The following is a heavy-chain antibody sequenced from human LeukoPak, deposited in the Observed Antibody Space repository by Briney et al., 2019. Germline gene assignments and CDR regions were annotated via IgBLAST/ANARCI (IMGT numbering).Heavy chain of an antibody. Sequence: PSETLSLTCTVSGGSISSSSYYWGWIRQPPGKGLEWIGSIYYSGSTYYNLSLKSRVTISVDTSKNQFSLKLSSVTAADTAVYYCARHGDRDYGDYNFDYWGQGTLVTVSS. J-gene: IGHJ4*02. CDR2: IYYSGST. CDR1: GGSISSSSYY. D-gene: IGHD4-17*01. CDR3: ARHGDRDYGDYNFDY. V-gene: IGHV4-39*01.